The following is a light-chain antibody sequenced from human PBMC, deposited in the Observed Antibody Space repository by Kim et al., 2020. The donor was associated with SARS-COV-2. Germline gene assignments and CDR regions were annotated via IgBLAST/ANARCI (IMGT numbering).Light chain of an antibody. V-gene: IGLV2-11*01. CDR1: SSDVGGYNY. CDR2: DVS. CDR3: CSYAGSWV. Sequence: PGQSVPISCTGTSSDVGGYNYVSWYQQHPGKAPKLMIYDVSKRPSGVPDRFSGSKSGNTASLTISGLQAEDEADYYCCSYAGSWVFGGGTQLTVL. J-gene: IGLJ3*02.